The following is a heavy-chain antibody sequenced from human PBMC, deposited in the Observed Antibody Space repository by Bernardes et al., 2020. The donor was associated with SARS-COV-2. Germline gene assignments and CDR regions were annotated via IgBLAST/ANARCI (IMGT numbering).Heavy chain of an antibody. D-gene: IGHD3-10*01. Sequence: SVKVSCKGSGYIFTNFAISWVRQAPGQGLEWMAWISAYNGHVRYAHNFEGRVTTTTDTSTGTAYLEVRSLRSDDTAVYYCARDGAQDFTIYYGMDVWGQGTTVTVSS. V-gene: IGHV1-18*01. CDR3: ARDGAQDFTIYYGMDV. CDR2: ISAYNGHV. CDR1: GYIFTNFA. J-gene: IGHJ6*02.